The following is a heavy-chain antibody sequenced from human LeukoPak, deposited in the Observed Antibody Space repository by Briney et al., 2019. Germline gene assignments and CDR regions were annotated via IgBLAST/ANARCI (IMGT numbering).Heavy chain of an antibody. V-gene: IGHV1-18*01. J-gene: IGHJ4*02. CDR2: ISAYNGNT. CDR3: ARDLGRPREQWLVPPSLDY. Sequence: ASVKVSCKASGYTFTSYGISWVRQAPGQGLEWMGWISAYNGNTNYAQKLQGRVTMTTDTSTSTAYMEPRSLRSDDTAVYYCARDLGRPREQWLVPPSLDYWGQGTLVTVSS. CDR1: GYTFTSYG. D-gene: IGHD6-19*01.